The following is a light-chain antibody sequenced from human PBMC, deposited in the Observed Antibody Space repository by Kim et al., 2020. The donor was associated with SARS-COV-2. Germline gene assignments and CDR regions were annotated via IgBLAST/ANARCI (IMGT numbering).Light chain of an antibody. Sequence: VSPGQTASITCSGDKLGDKYACWYQQKPGQSPVLVIYQDSKRPSGIPERFSGSDSGNTATLTISGTQAMDEADYYCQAWDSSTVVFGGGTQLNVL. V-gene: IGLV3-1*01. CDR1: KLGDKY. J-gene: IGLJ2*01. CDR2: QDS. CDR3: QAWDSSTVV.